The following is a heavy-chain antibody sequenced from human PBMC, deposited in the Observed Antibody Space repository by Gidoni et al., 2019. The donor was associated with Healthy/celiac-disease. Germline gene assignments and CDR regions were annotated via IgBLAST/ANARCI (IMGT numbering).Heavy chain of an antibody. Sequence: VQLVQSGAEVQKPGESLKISCMAAVYSFTSYWNGWVRQMPVKGLEWMGIIYPGDSDTRYSPSFQGQVTISADKSIITAYLQLSSLKASDTVMYYCARHSASGIYSFSNWFDPWGQGTLVTVSS. CDR3: ARHSASGIYSFSNWFDP. CDR2: IYPGDSDT. V-gene: IGHV5-51*01. D-gene: IGHD1-26*01. CDR1: VYSFTSYW. J-gene: IGHJ5*02.